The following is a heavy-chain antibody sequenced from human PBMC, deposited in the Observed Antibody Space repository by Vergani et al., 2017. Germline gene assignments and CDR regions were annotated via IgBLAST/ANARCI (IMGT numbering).Heavy chain of an antibody. J-gene: IGHJ6*04. Sequence: VQLVESGGGLVQPGRSLRLSCAASGFTSDDYAMHWVRQAPGKGLEWVSGISWNSGSIGYADSVKGRFTLSRDNAQNSLYLQMNSLRAEDTALYYCAKDMFIAAAGTPMDVWGKGTTVTVSS. CDR1: GFTSDDYA. D-gene: IGHD6-13*01. CDR3: AKDMFIAAAGTPMDV. CDR2: ISWNSGSI. V-gene: IGHV3-9*02.